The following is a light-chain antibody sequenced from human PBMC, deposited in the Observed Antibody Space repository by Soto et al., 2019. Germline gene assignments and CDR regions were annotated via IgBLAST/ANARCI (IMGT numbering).Light chain of an antibody. V-gene: IGKV3-11*01. CDR1: QTIVNY. J-gene: IGKJ4*01. CDR3: QQRANWPLT. Sequence: EIVLTQSPATLSLSPGDRATLSCRASQTIVNYLAWYQQKPGQAPRLLLYDASTRATGIPARFSGCGSGTDFTLTISSLEPEDFAVYYCQQRANWPLTFAGGTRVEIK. CDR2: DAS.